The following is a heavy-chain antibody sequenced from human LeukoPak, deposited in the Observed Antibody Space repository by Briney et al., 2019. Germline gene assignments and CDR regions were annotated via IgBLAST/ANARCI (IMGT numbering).Heavy chain of an antibody. CDR2: IKEDGTEK. V-gene: IGHV3-7*01. J-gene: IGHJ4*02. D-gene: IGHD6-6*01. Sequence: GGSLRLSCAASGFNISDFWMTWVRQAPGKGLEWVANIKEDGTEKHLVDSVKGRFTISRDNAKNSLYLQMNSLRAEDTAVYYCARYRRSSEFNYWGQGTLVTVSS. CDR3: ARYRRSSEFNY. CDR1: GFNISDFW.